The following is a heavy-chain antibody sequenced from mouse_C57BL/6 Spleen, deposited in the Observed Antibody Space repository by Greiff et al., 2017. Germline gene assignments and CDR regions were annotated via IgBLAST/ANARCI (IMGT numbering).Heavy chain of an antibody. CDR1: GISITTGNYR. J-gene: IGHJ4*01. CDR3: ARSYYYGSSFYAMDY. CDR2: IYYSGTI. V-gene: IGHV3-5*01. D-gene: IGHD1-1*01. Sequence: EVQLQQSGPGLVKPSQTVFLTCTVTGISITTGNYRWSWIRQFPGNKLEWIGYIYYSGTITYNPSLTSRTTITRDTPKNQFFLEMNSLTAEDTATYYCARSYYYGSSFYAMDYWGQGTSVTVSS.